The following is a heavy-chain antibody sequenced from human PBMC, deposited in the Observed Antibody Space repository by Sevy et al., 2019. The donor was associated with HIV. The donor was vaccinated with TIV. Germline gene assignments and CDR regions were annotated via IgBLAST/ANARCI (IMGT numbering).Heavy chain of an antibody. CDR1: GFSLTTSD. J-gene: IGHJ6*02. Sequence: GGSLRRSCAASGFSLTTSDMHWVRQAPGKGLEWVAYVRNDGSNKYYADSVRDRFTISRDSPKNKLYLQMNSLRDEDTAIYYCARVTYYYDSSGYFHYGMDVWGQGTTVTVSS. V-gene: IGHV3-30*02. D-gene: IGHD3-22*01. CDR3: ARVTYYYDSSGYFHYGMDV. CDR2: VRNDGSNK.